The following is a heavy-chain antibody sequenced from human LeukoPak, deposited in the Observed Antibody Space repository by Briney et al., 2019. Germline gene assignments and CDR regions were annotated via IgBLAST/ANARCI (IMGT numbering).Heavy chain of an antibody. V-gene: IGHV3-64*01. J-gene: IGHJ5*02. CDR1: GFTFRSYG. D-gene: IGHD3-22*01. Sequence: GGSLRLSCAASGFTFRSYGMHWARQAPGKGLEYVSAISCNGRRTYYANSVKGRFTISRDNSRNTLYLQLGSLRADVMAVYYCATYYYDSGGFHFHPWGQGTLVTVSS. CDR2: ISCNGRRT. CDR3: ATYYYDSGGFHFHP.